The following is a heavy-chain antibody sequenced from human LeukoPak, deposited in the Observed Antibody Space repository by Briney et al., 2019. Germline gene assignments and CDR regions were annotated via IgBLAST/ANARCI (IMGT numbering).Heavy chain of an antibody. CDR2: ISTGSSTI. J-gene: IGHJ4*02. CDR1: GFTFSSYT. CDR3: AKSVVVITFRFDD. D-gene: IGHD2-15*01. Sequence: GGSLRLSCAASGFTFSSYTMNWVRQAPGKGLEWVSYISTGSSTIYYADSVKGRFTISRDNSKNMVYLQMNTLRADDTAVYYCAKSVVVITFRFDDWGQGALVTVSS. V-gene: IGHV3-48*01.